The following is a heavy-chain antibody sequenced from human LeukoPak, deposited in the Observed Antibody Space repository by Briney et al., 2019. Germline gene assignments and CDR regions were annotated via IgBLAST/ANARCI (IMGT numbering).Heavy chain of an antibody. CDR1: GFTLSDYH. V-gene: IGHV3-11*01. J-gene: IGHJ4*01. CDR3: ARLNGHYSRGVDY. Sequence: GGSLRLSCEASGFTLSDYHMSWIRQAPGKGLEWVSQISSSAYTMHHANSVKGRFTIFRDNAKNSLSLQMNSLRADDTAVYYCARLNGHYSRGVDYWGQGTLVTVSS. CDR2: ISSSAYTM. D-gene: IGHD2-15*01.